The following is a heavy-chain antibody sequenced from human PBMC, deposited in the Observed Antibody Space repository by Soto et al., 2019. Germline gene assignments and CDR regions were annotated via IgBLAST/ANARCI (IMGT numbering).Heavy chain of an antibody. CDR3: ARGTPSLLIVRSSRGPWFDP. V-gene: IGHV4-59*08. CDR2: MYYGGRT. J-gene: IGHJ5*02. CDR1: GGSISSYY. Sequence: SETLSLTCTVSGGSISSYYWSWIRQPPGKGLEWIGYMYYGGRTNYNPSLKSRVTISVDTSKMQVSLKLSSVTAADTAVYFCARGTPSLLIVRSSRGPWFDPWGQRTLVTVSS. D-gene: IGHD2-15*01.